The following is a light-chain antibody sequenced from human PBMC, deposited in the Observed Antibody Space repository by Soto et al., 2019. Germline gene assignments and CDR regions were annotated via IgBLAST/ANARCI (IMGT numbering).Light chain of an antibody. CDR2: QDS. CDR3: QAWDSSTYV. Sequence: SYELTQPPSVSVSPGQTASITCSGEKLGEKYACWYQQKPGQSPVLVIYQDSKRPSGISERFSGSNSGNTATLTISWTQAMDEADYYCQAWDSSTYVLGTGTKLTVL. J-gene: IGLJ1*01. CDR1: KLGEKY. V-gene: IGLV3-1*01.